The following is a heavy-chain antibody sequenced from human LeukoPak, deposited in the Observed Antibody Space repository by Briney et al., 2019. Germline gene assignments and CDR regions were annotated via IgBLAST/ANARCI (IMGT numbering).Heavy chain of an antibody. D-gene: IGHD1-1*01. CDR3: ARDYNRLGGYNWFDS. CDR1: GYTFTNYG. CDR2: ISTYNGDT. J-gene: IGHJ5*01. V-gene: IGHV1-18*01. Sequence: ASVKVSCKASGYTFTNYGISWVRQAPGQGLEWLGWISTYNGDTNYAQKFQGRVTMTTDTSSTTAYMDLRSLKSDDTALYCCARDYNRLGGYNWFDSWGQGTLVTVSS.